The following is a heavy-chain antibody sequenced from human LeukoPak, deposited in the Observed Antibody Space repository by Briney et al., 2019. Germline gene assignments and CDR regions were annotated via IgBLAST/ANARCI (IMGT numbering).Heavy chain of an antibody. D-gene: IGHD2-2*01. V-gene: IGHV3-21*01. CDR3: ARDLFSWCSSTSCYAWWFDP. Sequence: PGGSLRLSCAASGFTFSSYSMNWVRQAPGKGLEWVSSISSSSSYIYYADSVKGRFTISRDNAKNSLYLHMNSLRAEDTAVYYCARDLFSWCSSTSCYAWWFDPWGQGTMVTVSS. J-gene: IGHJ5*02. CDR1: GFTFSSYS. CDR2: ISSSSSYI.